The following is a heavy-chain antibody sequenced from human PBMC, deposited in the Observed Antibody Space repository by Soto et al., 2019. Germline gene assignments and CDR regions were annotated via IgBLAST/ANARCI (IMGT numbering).Heavy chain of an antibody. Sequence: SETLSLTCAVSGGSISSGGYSWSWIRQPPGKGLEWIGYIYHSGSTYYNPSLKSRVTISVDRSKSQFSLKLSSVTAADTAVYYCARHNYGSGSTYFDYWGQGTLVTVSS. D-gene: IGHD3-10*01. CDR1: GGSISSGGYS. CDR2: IYHSGST. CDR3: ARHNYGSGSTYFDY. V-gene: IGHV4-30-2*01. J-gene: IGHJ4*02.